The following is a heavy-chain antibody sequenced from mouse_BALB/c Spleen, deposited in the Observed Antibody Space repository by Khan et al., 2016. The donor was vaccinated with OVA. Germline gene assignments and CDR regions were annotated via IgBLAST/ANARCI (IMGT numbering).Heavy chain of an antibody. V-gene: IGHV9-1*02. CDR2: INTYTGEP. J-gene: IGHJ1*01. Sequence: QIQLVQSGPELKKPGETVKISCKASGYTFTNYGMNWVKQAPGKGLKWMGWINTYTGEPTYTDDFKGRFAFSLETSASTAYLQINNLKTEDMAPXFCAREASYWYCDVWGAGTTVTVSS. CDR3: AREASYWYCDV. CDR1: GYTFTNYG.